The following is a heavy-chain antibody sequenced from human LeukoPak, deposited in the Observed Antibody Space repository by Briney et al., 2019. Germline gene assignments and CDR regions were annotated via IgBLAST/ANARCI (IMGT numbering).Heavy chain of an antibody. CDR3: ARGHISANGNYYYMDV. CDR2: MNPNSGNT. CDR1: GYTFTSYD. Sequence: GASVKVSCKASGYTFTSYDINWVRQATGQGLEWMGWMNPNSGNTGYAQKFQGRVTITRNTSISTAYMELSSLRSEDTAVYYCARGHISANGNYYYMDVWGKGTTVTVSS. D-gene: IGHD2-21*01. V-gene: IGHV1-8*03. J-gene: IGHJ6*03.